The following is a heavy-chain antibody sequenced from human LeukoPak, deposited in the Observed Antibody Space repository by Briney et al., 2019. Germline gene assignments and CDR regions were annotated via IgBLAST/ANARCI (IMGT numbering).Heavy chain of an antibody. CDR1: GGSISSYY. D-gene: IGHD2-21*02. Sequence: PSETLSLTCTVSGGSISSYYWSWIRQPPGKGLEWIGYIYYSGSTNYNPSLKSRVTISVDTSKNQFSLKLSSVTAADTAVYYCARFRSRYCGGDCYSYWFDPWGQGTLVTVSS. CDR3: ARFRSRYCGGDCYSYWFDP. CDR2: IYYSGST. V-gene: IGHV4-59*12. J-gene: IGHJ5*02.